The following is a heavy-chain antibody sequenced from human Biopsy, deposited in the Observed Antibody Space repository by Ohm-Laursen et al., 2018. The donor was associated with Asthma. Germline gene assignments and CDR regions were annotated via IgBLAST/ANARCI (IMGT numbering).Heavy chain of an antibody. CDR2: IYSGGTS. D-gene: IGHD3-22*01. V-gene: IGHV3-53*01. CDR3: ARGDSSNWSHYYFDY. Sequence: GSQRLSCAASGFAVSRDYMFWVRQAPGKGLEWVSVIYSGGTSHTADSVRGRFTISRDYSKNTLYLQMHSLRAEDTAVYYCARGDSSNWSHYYFDYWGQGTLVTVSS. J-gene: IGHJ4*02. CDR1: GFAVSRDY.